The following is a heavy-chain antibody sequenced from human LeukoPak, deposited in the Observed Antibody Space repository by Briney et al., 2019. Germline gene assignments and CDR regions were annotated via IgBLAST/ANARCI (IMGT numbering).Heavy chain of an antibody. CDR2: ISSSSSYI. V-gene: IGHV3-21*01. J-gene: IGHJ4*02. D-gene: IGHD5-24*01. CDR3: ASSPADGYNCDY. Sequence: GGSLRLSCAASGFTFSSYSMNWVRQAPGKGLEWVSSISSSSSYIYYADSVKGRFTISRDNAKNSLYLQMNSLRAEDTAVYYCASSPADGYNCDYWGQGTLVTVSS. CDR1: GFTFSSYS.